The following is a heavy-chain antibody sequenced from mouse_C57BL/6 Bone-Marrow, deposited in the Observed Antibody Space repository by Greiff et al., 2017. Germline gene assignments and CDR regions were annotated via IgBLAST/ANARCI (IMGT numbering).Heavy chain of an antibody. CDR1: GYTFTSYG. Sequence: QVQLQQSGAELARPGASVKLSCKASGYTFTSYGISWVKQRTGQGLEWVGEISPRSGNTYYNETFKGKATLTADKSSSTAYMELRSLTSEDSAVFFCAREGYYYCSSYFDYWGQGTTLTVSS. J-gene: IGHJ2*01. CDR3: AREGYYYCSSYFDY. D-gene: IGHD1-1*01. V-gene: IGHV1-81*01. CDR2: ISPRSGNT.